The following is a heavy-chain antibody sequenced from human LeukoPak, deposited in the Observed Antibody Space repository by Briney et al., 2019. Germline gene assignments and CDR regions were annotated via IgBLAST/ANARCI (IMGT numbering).Heavy chain of an antibody. J-gene: IGHJ6*02. CDR2: IYSGGST. Sequence: GGSLRLSCAASGFTVSSNYMSWVRQAPGKGLEWVSVIYSGGSTYYADSVKGRFTISRDNSKNTLYLQMNSLRAEGTAVYYCARGLSYYYYYGMDVWGQGTTVTVSS. CDR3: ARGLSYYYYYGMDV. V-gene: IGHV3-66*01. D-gene: IGHD3-16*01. CDR1: GFTVSSNY.